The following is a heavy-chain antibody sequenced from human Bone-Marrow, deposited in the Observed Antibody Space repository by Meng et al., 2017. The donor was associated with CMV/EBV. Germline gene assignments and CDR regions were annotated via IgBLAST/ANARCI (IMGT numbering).Heavy chain of an antibody. CDR2: ISRNSGSI. D-gene: IGHD4-23*01. V-gene: IGHV3-9*01. CDR1: GFTFDDYA. J-gene: IGHJ4*02. CDR3: ARGVVSRAAYFDF. Sequence: GGSLRLSCAASGFTFDDYAMHWVRQAPGKGLEWVSGISRNSGSIGYADSVKGRFTISRDNAKNSLYLQMNSLRAEDTAVYYCARGVVSRAAYFDFWGQGTLVTVSS.